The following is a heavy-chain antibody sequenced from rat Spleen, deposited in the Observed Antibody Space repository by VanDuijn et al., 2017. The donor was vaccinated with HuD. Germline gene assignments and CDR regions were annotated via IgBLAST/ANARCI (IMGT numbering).Heavy chain of an antibody. V-gene: IGHV5-29*01. Sequence: EVQLVESDGGLVQPGRSLKLSCAASGFTFSDYYMAWVRQAPTKGLEWVATINNDGSSTYYRDSVKGRFTISRDNAKSTLYLQMDSLRSEDTATYYCARQGIYYGLRGLDNWGQGVMVTVSS. D-gene: IGHD1-6*01. CDR2: INNDGSST. J-gene: IGHJ2*01. CDR1: GFTFSDYY. CDR3: ARQGIYYGLRGLDN.